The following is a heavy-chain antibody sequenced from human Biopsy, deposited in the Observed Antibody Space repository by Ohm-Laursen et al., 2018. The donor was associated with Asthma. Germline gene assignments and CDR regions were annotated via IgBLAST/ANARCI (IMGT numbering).Heavy chain of an antibody. D-gene: IGHD3-16*01. CDR1: GGSITSFY. V-gene: IGHV4-59*08. Sequence: SDTLPLTCTVSGGSITSFYWSWIRQPPGKGLEWIGYIYYIGSTYYNPSLKSRVAISLDTSKNQFSLKLSSVTAADTAVYFCARRGGVRRYFDYWGQGTLVTVSS. CDR3: ARRGGVRRYFDY. J-gene: IGHJ4*02. CDR2: IYYIGST.